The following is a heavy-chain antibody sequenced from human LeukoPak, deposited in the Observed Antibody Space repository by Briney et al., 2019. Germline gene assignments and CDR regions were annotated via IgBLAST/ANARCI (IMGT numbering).Heavy chain of an antibody. D-gene: IGHD3-9*01. Sequence: GGSLRLPCAASGFTVSSNYMSWVRQAPGKGLEWVSVIYSGGSTYYADPVKGRFTISRDNSKNTLYLQMNSLRAEDTAVYYCASESRFYDILTGYYRGIDFDYWGQGTLVTVSS. CDR2: IYSGGST. CDR3: ASESRFYDILTGYYRGIDFDY. V-gene: IGHV3-66*01. J-gene: IGHJ4*02. CDR1: GFTVSSNY.